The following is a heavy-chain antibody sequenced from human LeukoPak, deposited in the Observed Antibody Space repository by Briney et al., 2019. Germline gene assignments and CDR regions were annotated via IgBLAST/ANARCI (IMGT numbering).Heavy chain of an antibody. J-gene: IGHJ3*02. V-gene: IGHV4-34*01. CDR3: ARGRRGTVTYGTKGAFDI. CDR2: INHSGST. CDR1: GGSFSGYY. D-gene: IGHD4-17*01. Sequence: PSETLSLTCAVYGGSFSGYYWSWIRQLPGKGLEWIGEINHSGSTNYNPSLKSRVTISVDTSKNQFSLKLSSVTAADTAVYYCARGRRGTVTYGTKGAFDIWGQGTMVTVSS.